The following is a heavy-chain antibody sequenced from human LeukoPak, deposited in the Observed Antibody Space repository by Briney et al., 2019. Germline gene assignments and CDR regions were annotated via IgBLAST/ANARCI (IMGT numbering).Heavy chain of an antibody. J-gene: IGHJ4*02. Sequence: PGRSLRLSCAASGFTFSSYGMHWVRQAPGKGLEGVAVISYDGSNKYYADSVKGRFTISRDNSKNTLYLQMNSLTAEDTAVYSCAKLETHLPSFDYCGQGTLVTASS. V-gene: IGHV3-30*18. CDR1: GFTFSSYG. CDR2: ISYDGSNK. CDR3: AKLETHLPSFDY. D-gene: IGHD3-3*01.